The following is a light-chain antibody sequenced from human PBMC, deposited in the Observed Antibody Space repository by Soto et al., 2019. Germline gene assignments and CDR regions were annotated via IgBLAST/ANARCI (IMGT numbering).Light chain of an antibody. CDR1: QSINTY. CDR3: MQPLQSWT. V-gene: IGKV1-39*01. J-gene: IGKJ1*01. CDR2: AAS. Sequence: DIQMTQSPSSLSASVGDRVTITCRTSQSINTYLNWFQQKPGEAPKLLIFAASSLQSGVPSRFSGSGSGTDFTLKISRVEAEDVGVYYCMQPLQSWTFGQGTKVDIK.